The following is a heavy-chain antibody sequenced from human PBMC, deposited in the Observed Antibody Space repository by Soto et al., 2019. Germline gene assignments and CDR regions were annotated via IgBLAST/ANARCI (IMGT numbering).Heavy chain of an antibody. CDR2: IIPIFGTA. J-gene: IGHJ4*02. D-gene: IGHD2-21*02. V-gene: IGHV1-69*13. CDR3: ARTPYCGGDCYYFDY. Sequence: EASVKVSCKASGGTFSSYAISWVRQAPGQGLEWMGGIIPIFGTANYAQKFQGRVTITADESTSTAYMELSSLRSEDTAVYYCARTPYCGGDCYYFDYWGQGTLVTVSS. CDR1: GGTFSSYA.